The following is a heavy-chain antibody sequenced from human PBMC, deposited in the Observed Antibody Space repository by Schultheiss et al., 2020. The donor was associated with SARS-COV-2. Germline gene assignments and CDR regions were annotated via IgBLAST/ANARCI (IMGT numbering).Heavy chain of an antibody. CDR1: SGSLIPYY. Sequence: SETLSLTCTVSSGSLIPYYWTWIRQPPGKGLEWIGYISYTGSPSYNPSLKSRVTFSLDTSKKQFSLRLNSVTAADTAVYYCAREPARSAKYFYDSLPYYYFDSWGQGTQVTVSS. D-gene: IGHD3-22*01. CDR2: ISYTGSP. V-gene: IGHV4-59*01. CDR3: AREPARSAKYFYDSLPYYYFDS. J-gene: IGHJ4*02.